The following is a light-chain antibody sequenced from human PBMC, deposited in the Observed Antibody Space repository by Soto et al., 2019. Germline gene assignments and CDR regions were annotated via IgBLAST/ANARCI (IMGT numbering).Light chain of an antibody. Sequence: DIQLTQSPSLLSASVGDRVTITCRASQGISSFLAWYQQKPGTAPNLLIYAASTLQSGVPSRFSGSGSGTEFTLTISSLQPEDFATYFCQQFSSYPRTFGHGTKVEIK. CDR1: QGISSF. CDR3: QQFSSYPRT. V-gene: IGKV1-9*01. CDR2: AAS. J-gene: IGKJ1*01.